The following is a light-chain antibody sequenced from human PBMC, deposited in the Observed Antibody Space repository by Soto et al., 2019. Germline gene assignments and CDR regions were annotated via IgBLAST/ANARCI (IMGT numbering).Light chain of an antibody. V-gene: IGKV3-11*01. J-gene: IGKJ2*01. Sequence: EIVLTQSPATLSLSPGERATLSCRASQSVSSYLAWYQQKPGQAPRLLIYDASNRATGIPARFSGSGSGTDFTLTISSLEPEDFAVYYCQQRSNWPRYTVGQGNKLEIK. CDR2: DAS. CDR3: QQRSNWPRYT. CDR1: QSVSSY.